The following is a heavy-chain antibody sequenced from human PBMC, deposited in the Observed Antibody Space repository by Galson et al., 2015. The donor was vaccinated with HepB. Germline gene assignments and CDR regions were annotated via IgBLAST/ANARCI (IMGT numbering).Heavy chain of an antibody. CDR3: ARVGGSRGSYDY. CDR1: GYTFTGYH. CDR2: INPNSGGT. J-gene: IGHJ4*02. Sequence: SVKVSCKASGYTFTGYHMRWVRQAPGQGLEWMGRINPNSGGTNYAQKFQGRVTMTRDTSISTAYMELSRLRSDDTAVYYCARVGGSRGSYDYWGQGTLVTVSS. D-gene: IGHD1-26*01. V-gene: IGHV1-2*06.